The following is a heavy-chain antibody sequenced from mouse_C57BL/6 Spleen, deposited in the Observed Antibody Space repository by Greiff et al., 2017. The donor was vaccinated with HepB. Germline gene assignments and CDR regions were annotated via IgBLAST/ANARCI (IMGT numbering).Heavy chain of an antibody. J-gene: IGHJ4*01. CDR2: ISSGGSYT. V-gene: IGHV5-6*01. CDR1: GFTFSSYG. D-gene: IGHD2-12*01. Sequence: EVKLMDSGGDLVKPGGSLKLSCAASGFTFSSYGMSWVRQTPDKRLEWVATISSGGSYTYYPDSVKGRFTISRDNAKNTLYLQMSSLKSEDTAMYYCASGLRQGAMDYWGQGTSVTVSS. CDR3: ASGLRQGAMDY.